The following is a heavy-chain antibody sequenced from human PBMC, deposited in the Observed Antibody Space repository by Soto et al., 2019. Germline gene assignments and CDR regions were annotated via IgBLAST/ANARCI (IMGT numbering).Heavy chain of an antibody. Sequence: QVQLQESGPGLVKPSETLSLTCTVSGGSISSYYWSWIRQPPGKGLGWMGYIYYSGSTNYNPSLKSRVTISVDTSKNQFSLKLSSVTAADTAVYYCARHPYCSGGSCYPDYWGQGTLVTVSS. V-gene: IGHV4-59*08. CDR1: GGSISSYY. D-gene: IGHD2-15*01. J-gene: IGHJ4*02. CDR3: ARHPYCSGGSCYPDY. CDR2: IYYSGST.